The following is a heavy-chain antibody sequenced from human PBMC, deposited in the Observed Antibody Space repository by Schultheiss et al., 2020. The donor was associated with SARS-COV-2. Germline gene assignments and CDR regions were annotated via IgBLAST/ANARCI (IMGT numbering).Heavy chain of an antibody. CDR2: IYSGGST. D-gene: IGHD3-22*01. CDR1: GFTFSSYA. Sequence: GESLKISCAASGFTFSSYAMSWVRQAPGKGLEWVSVIYSGGSTYYADSVKGRFTISRDNSKHTLFLQMNSLRAEDTAVYYCATNGWVYYDSSGYFGYFDYWGQGTLVTVSS. V-gene: IGHV3-23*03. J-gene: IGHJ4*02. CDR3: ATNGWVYYDSSGYFGYFDY.